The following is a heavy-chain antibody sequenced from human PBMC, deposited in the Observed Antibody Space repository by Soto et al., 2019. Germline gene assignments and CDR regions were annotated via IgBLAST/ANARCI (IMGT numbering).Heavy chain of an antibody. J-gene: IGHJ2*01. V-gene: IGHV3-23*01. D-gene: IGHD5-12*01. CDR1: GFTFSSYA. CDR3: AKIGYSGYDNPVPIIWYFDL. CDR2: ISGSGGST. Sequence: EVQLLESGGGLVQPGGSLRLSCAASGFTFSSYAMSWVRQAPGKGLEWVSAISGSGGSTYYADSVKGRFTISRDNSKNTLYLQMYSMRADDKAVYYCAKIGYSGYDNPVPIIWYFDLWGRGTLVTVSS.